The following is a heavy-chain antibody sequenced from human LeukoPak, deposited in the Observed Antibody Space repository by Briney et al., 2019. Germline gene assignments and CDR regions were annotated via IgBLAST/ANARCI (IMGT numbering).Heavy chain of an antibody. CDR3: ARHASSGYYFPLNYYFDY. CDR2: IYYSGST. V-gene: IGHV4-59*08. D-gene: IGHD3-22*01. J-gene: IGHJ4*02. Sequence: SETLSLTCTVSGGSISSYYWSWIRQPPGKGLEWIGYIYYSGSTNHNPSLKSRVTISVDTSKNQFSLKLSSVTAADTAVYYCARHASSGYYFPLNYYFDYWGQGTLVTVSS. CDR1: GGSISSYY.